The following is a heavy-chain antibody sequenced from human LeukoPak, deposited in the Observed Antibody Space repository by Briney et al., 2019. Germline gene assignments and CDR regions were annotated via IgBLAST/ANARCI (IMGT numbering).Heavy chain of an antibody. D-gene: IGHD4-17*01. CDR3: AKGGYGDYVNWFDP. V-gene: IGHV3-23*01. CDR1: GFTFSSYG. Sequence: GGSLRLSCAASGFTFSSYGMSWVRQAPGKGLEWVSAISGSGGSTYYADSVKGRFTISRDNSKNTLYLQMNSLRAEDTAVYYCAKGGYGDYVNWFDPWGQGTLVTVSS. CDR2: ISGSGGST. J-gene: IGHJ5*02.